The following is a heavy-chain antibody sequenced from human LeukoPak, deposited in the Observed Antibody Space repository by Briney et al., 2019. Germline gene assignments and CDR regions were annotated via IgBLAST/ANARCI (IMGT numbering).Heavy chain of an antibody. CDR2: IYYSGST. CDR3: ARAQYYDFWSGWPHAFDI. D-gene: IGHD3-3*01. V-gene: IGHV4-61*08. Sequence: SETLSLTCTVSGGSISSGGYYWSWIRQHPGKGLEWIGYIYYSGSTNYNPSLKSRVTISVDTSKNQFSLKLSSVTAADTAVYYCARAQYYDFWSGWPHAFDIWGQGTMVTVSS. CDR1: GGSISSGGYY. J-gene: IGHJ3*02.